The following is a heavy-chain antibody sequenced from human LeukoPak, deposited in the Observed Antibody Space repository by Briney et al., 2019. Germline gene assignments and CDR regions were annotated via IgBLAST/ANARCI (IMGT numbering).Heavy chain of an antibody. V-gene: IGHV1-24*01. J-gene: IGHJ4*02. CDR2: FDPEDGET. CDR3: ATEGKMVRGLYTDY. D-gene: IGHD3-10*01. Sequence: ASVKVSCKVSGYTLTELSMHWVRQAPGKGLEWVGGFDPEDGETIYAQKFQGRVTMTADTSADTAYMELSSLRSEDTAVYYCATEGKMVRGLYTDYWGQGTLVTVSS. CDR1: GYTLTELS.